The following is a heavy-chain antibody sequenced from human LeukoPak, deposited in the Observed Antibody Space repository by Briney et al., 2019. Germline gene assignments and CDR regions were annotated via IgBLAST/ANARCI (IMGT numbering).Heavy chain of an antibody. CDR1: GGSISSSSYY. CDR2: IYYSGST. D-gene: IGHD1-1*01. CDR3: ARVSRLIEEVPNWFDP. J-gene: IGHJ5*02. Sequence: SETLSLTCTVSGGSISSSSYYWGWIRQPPGKGLEWIGSIYYSGSTYYNPSLKSRVTISVDTSKNQFSLKLSSVTAADTAVYYCARVSRLIEEVPNWFDPWGQGTLVTVSS. V-gene: IGHV4-39*07.